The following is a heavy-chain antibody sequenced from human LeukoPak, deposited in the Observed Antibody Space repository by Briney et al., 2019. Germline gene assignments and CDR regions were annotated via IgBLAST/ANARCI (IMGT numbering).Heavy chain of an antibody. CDR2: IIPIFGTA. CDR1: GGTFSSYA. V-gene: IGHV1-69*06. D-gene: IGHD1-26*01. CDR3: ARVYGGSYYYYYYMDV. J-gene: IGHJ6*03. Sequence: ASVKVSCKASGGTFSSYAISWVRQAPGQGLEWMGGIIPIFGTANYAQKCQGRVTITADKSTSTAYMELSSLRSEDTAVYYCARVYGGSYYYYYYMDVWGKGTTVTVSS.